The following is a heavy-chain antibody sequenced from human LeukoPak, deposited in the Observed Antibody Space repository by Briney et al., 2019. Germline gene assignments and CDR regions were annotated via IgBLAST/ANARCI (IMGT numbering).Heavy chain of an antibody. CDR1: GGTFSSYA. D-gene: IGHD2-15*01. CDR3: ARVRRAAYNWFDP. Sequence: SVKVSCKASGGTFSSYAISWVRQAPGQGLEWMGGIIPIFGTANYAQKFQGRVTITADKSTSTAYMELSRLRSDDTAVYYCARVRRAAYNWFDPWGQGTLVTVSS. V-gene: IGHV1-69*06. CDR2: IIPIFGTA. J-gene: IGHJ5*02.